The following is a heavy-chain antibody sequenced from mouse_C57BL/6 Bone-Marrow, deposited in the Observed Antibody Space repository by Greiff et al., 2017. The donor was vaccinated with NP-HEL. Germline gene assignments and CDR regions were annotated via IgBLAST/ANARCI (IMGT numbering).Heavy chain of an antibody. V-gene: IGHV5-9-1*02. CDR1: GFTFSSYA. Sequence: EVQRLESGAGLVKPGGSLKLSCAASGFTFSSYAMSWVRQTPGKRLEWVAYISSGGGYIYYADTVKGRFTIYRDNARNTVYLKMNSLKSEDTAMYYCTREKWAAWFAYWGQGTLVTVSA. CDR2: ISSGGGYI. CDR3: TREKWAAWFAY. D-gene: IGHD3-3*01. J-gene: IGHJ3*01.